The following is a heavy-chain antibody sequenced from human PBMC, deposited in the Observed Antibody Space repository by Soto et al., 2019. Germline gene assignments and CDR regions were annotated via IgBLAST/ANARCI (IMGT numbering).Heavy chain of an antibody. Sequence: GGSLRLSCAASGFTFSSYAMHWVRQAPGKGLEWVAVISYDGSNKYYADSVKGRFTISRDNSKNTLYLQMNSLRAEDTAVYYCARDSYIVLVPAATSPYYGMDVWGQGTTVTVSS. J-gene: IGHJ6*02. CDR2: ISYDGSNK. D-gene: IGHD2-2*01. CDR1: GFTFSSYA. CDR3: ARDSYIVLVPAATSPYYGMDV. V-gene: IGHV3-30-3*01.